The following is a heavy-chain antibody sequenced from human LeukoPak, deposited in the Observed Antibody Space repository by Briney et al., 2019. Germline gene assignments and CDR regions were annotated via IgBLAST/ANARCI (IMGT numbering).Heavy chain of an antibody. J-gene: IGHJ4*02. CDR2: ISSSSSYI. CDR3: ARDLIKYTGDFDY. V-gene: IGHV3-21*01. CDR1: GFTFSSYS. D-gene: IGHD2-2*02. Sequence: GGSLRLSCAASGFTFSSYSMNWVRQAPGKGLEWVSSISSSSSYIYYADSVKGRFTISRDNAKNSLYLQVNSLRAEDTAVYYCARDLIKYTGDFDYWGQGTLVTVPS.